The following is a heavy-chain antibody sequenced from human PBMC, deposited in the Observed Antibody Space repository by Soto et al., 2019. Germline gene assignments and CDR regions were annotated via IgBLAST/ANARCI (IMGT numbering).Heavy chain of an antibody. J-gene: IGHJ4*02. Sequence: QVQLQESGPGLVKPSETLSLTCTVSGGSMTGYFWSWIRQPAGKALEWIGHVYNSGNTDYNPSLASRITMAVDTSKRQFSLKVKSVTAADTAVYYCARTHWVSGTEYWGQGILDTVSS. D-gene: IGHD6-19*01. CDR3: ARTHWVSGTEY. CDR1: GGSMTGYF. V-gene: IGHV4-4*07. CDR2: VYNSGNT.